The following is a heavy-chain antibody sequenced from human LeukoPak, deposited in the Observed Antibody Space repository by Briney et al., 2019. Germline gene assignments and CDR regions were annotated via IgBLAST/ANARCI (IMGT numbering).Heavy chain of an antibody. D-gene: IGHD3-3*01. CDR3: AKDAHLPYYDFWSGYYTGFDY. J-gene: IGHJ4*02. CDR1: GFTFSSYS. CDR2: ISSSSSYI. V-gene: IGHV3-21*04. Sequence: GGSLRLSCAASGFTFSSYSMNWVRQAPGKGLEWVSSISSSSSYIYYADSVKGRFTISRDNAKNSLYLQMNSLRAEDTALYYCAKDAHLPYYDFWSGYYTGFDYWGQGTLVTVSS.